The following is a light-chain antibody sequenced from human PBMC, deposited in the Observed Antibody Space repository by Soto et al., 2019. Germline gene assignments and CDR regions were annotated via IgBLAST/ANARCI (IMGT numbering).Light chain of an antibody. CDR1: SSDVGGYHY. CDR3: LSYGGSTNYV. V-gene: IGLV2-8*01. CDR2: EVE. Sequence: QSVLTQPPSASESPGQSVTISCTGTSSDVGGYHYVSWYQHHPGGAPKLLIYEVEKRPPGVPGRFSGSKSGNTASLTVSGLQADDEADYYCLSYGGSTNYVFGTGTKVTVL. J-gene: IGLJ1*01.